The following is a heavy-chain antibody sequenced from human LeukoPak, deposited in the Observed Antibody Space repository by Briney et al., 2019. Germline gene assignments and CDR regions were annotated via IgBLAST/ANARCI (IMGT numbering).Heavy chain of an antibody. CDR2: IKEDGGEK. CDR3: ARFKGPGSEHHGGGGVRVSVFWAST. Sequence: GRSLRLSCGASGLTFDRFWMHWVRQAPGKGLEWVADIKEDGGEKYYVDSVKGRFTISRDNAKNSLYLQMTSLRAEDTAVYFCARFKGPGSEHHGGGGVRVSVFWASTRGQ. CDR1: GLTFDRFW. D-gene: IGHD3-16*01. V-gene: IGHV3-7*02. J-gene: IGHJ3*01.